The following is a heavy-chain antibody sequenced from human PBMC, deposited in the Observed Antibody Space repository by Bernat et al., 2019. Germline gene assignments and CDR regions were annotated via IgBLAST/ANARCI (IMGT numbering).Heavy chain of an antibody. V-gene: IGHV1-46*01. CDR2: INPSGGST. J-gene: IGHJ4*02. CDR3: AREVYGYDIDY. D-gene: IGHD5-18*01. Sequence: QVQLVQSGAEVKKPGSSVKVSCKASGYTFTSYYMHWVRQAPGQGLEWMGIINPSGGSTSYAQKFQGRVTMTRDTSTSTVYMELSSLRSEDTAVYYCAREVYGYDIDYWGQGTLVTVSS. CDR1: GYTFTSYY.